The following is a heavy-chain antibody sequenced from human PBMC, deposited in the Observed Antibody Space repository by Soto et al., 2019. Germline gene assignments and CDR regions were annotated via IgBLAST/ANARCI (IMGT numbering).Heavy chain of an antibody. CDR2: ISYDGSNK. CDR3: ARGRGDYDILTGYQEGRNWFDP. Sequence: QVQLVESGGGVVQPGRSLRLSCAASGFTFSSYAMHWVRQAPGKGLEWVAVISYDGSNKYYADSVKGRFTISRDNSKNTLYLQMNSLRAEDTAVYYCARGRGDYDILTGYQEGRNWFDPWGQGTLVTVSS. J-gene: IGHJ5*02. D-gene: IGHD3-9*01. V-gene: IGHV3-30-3*01. CDR1: GFTFSSYA.